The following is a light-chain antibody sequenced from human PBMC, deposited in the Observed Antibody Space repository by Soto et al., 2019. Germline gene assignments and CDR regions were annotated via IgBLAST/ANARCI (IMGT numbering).Light chain of an antibody. V-gene: IGKV1-17*01. Sequence: DIQMTQSPSSLSASVGDRVTITCRASQGIRKVLDWYQQKPRKAPKRLIYAASSLQSGVPSRFSGSGSGTEFSLTISSLQPEDFATYYCLQYNSFPPTFGQGTKVEIK. CDR2: AAS. CDR1: QGIRKV. CDR3: LQYNSFPPT. J-gene: IGKJ1*01.